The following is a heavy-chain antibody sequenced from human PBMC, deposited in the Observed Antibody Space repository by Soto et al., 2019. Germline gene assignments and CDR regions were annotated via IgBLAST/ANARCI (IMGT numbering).Heavy chain of an antibody. Sequence: PSETLSLTCTVSGGSISSYYWSWIRQPPGKGLEWIGYIYYSGSTNYNPSLKSRVTISVDTSKNEFSLKLSSVTAAYTAVYYCARIGILRDFAYWGQGTPVTVSS. CDR3: ARIGILRDFAY. CDR2: IYYSGST. CDR1: GGSISSYY. J-gene: IGHJ4*01. V-gene: IGHV4-59*01. D-gene: IGHD3-3*02.